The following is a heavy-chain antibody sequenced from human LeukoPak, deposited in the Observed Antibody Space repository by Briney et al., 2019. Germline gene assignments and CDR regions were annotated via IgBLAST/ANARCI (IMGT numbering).Heavy chain of an antibody. Sequence: ASVKVSCKASGYTFTSYGISWVRQATGQGLEWMGWMNPNSGNTGYAQKFQGRVTMTRNTSISTAYMELSSLRSEDTAVYYCARVSGYCSSTSCFHYYYGMDVWGQGTTVTVSS. V-gene: IGHV1-8*02. CDR3: ARVSGYCSSTSCFHYYYGMDV. J-gene: IGHJ6*02. CDR2: MNPNSGNT. D-gene: IGHD2-2*01. CDR1: GYTFTSYG.